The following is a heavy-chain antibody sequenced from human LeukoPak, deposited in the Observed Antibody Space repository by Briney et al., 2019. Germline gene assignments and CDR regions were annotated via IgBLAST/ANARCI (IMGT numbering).Heavy chain of an antibody. J-gene: IGHJ4*02. D-gene: IGHD3-16*02. CDR2: IYYSGST. Sequence: PSETLSLTCTVSGGSISSSSYYWGWIRQPPGKGLEWIGSIYYSGSTYYNPSLKSRVTISVDTSKNQFSLKLSSVTAADTAVYYCTLRLGELSLFDYWGQGTLVTVSS. CDR1: GGSISSSSYY. CDR3: TLRLGELSLFDY. V-gene: IGHV4-39*07.